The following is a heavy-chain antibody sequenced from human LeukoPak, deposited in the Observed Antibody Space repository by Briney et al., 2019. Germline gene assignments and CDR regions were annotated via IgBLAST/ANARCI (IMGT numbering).Heavy chain of an antibody. CDR2: FYRDGS. CDR3: ARDRYNYGRDFYYHGADA. CDR1: GLTVSRNA. J-gene: IGHJ6*02. V-gene: IGHV3-53*01. Sequence: GGSLRLSCAASGLTVSRNAMSWVRQAPGKGLEFISVFYRDGSNADSVKGRFTLSRDDSKNMLHLQMNSLRAEDTAIYYCARDRYNYGRDFYYHGADAWGQGTTVIVSS. D-gene: IGHD5-24*01.